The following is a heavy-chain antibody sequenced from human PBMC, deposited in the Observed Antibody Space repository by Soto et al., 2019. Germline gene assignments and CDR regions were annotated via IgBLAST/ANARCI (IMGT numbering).Heavy chain of an antibody. Sequence: QVQLVQSGAEVKKPGSSVKVSCKASAGTFSSYTISWVRQAPGQGLEWMGRIIPILGIANYAQKFQGRVTITADKSTSTAYMELSSLRSEDTAVYYCAREGTYSSSWTGYWGQGTLVTVSS. D-gene: IGHD6-13*01. CDR3: AREGTYSSSWTGY. V-gene: IGHV1-69*08. CDR2: IIPILGIA. CDR1: AGTFSSYT. J-gene: IGHJ4*02.